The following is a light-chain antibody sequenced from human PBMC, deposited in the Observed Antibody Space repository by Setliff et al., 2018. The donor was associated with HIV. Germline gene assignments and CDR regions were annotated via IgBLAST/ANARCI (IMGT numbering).Light chain of an antibody. CDR1: SFDVGAYNY. J-gene: IGLJ1*01. CDR3: SSYRVTSTL. V-gene: IGLV2-14*01. Sequence: QSVLAQPASVSGSPGQSITISCTGTSFDVGAYNYVSWYQQYPGKAPKLMIYEVSNRPSGVSDRFSGSKSGNTASLSISGLQAEDEADYYCSSYRVTSTLFGTGTKVTVL. CDR2: EVS.